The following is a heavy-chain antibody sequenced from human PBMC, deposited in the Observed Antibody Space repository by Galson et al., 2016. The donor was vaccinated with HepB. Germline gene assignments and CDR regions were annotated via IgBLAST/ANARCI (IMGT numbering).Heavy chain of an antibody. CDR2: INQDGSEK. V-gene: IGHV3-7*03. CDR3: ARGQVPPAWESYDYSYYYGLDV. Sequence: SLRLSCAVSGFTFNSYWMSWVRQAPGKGLEWVANINQDGSEKYYVDFVKGRFTISRDKAKNSLYLQMNSLRAEDTAVYYCARGQVPPAWESYDYSYYYGLDVWGQGTTVTVSS. CDR1: GFTFNSYW. J-gene: IGHJ6*02. D-gene: IGHD2-2*01.